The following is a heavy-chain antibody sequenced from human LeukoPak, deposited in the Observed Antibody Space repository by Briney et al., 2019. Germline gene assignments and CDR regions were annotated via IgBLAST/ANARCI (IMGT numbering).Heavy chain of an antibody. CDR1: GGSISSSNW. V-gene: IGHV4-4*02. D-gene: IGHD1-26*01. CDR3: ARDLRAPREIITWFDP. J-gene: IGHJ5*02. Sequence: PSETLSLTCAVSGGSISSSNWWSWVRQPPGKGLEWIGEIYHSGSTNYNPSLKSRVTISVDKSKNQFSPKLSSVTAPDTAVYYCARDLRAPREIITWFDPSGPGTLVTVSS. CDR2: IYHSGST.